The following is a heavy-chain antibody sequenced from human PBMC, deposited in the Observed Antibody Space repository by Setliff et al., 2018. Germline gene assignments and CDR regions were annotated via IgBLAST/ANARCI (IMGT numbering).Heavy chain of an antibody. J-gene: IGHJ4*02. CDR3: ARGHPPSDSSGYYYAY. V-gene: IGHV4-59*12. CDR1: GDSISDAS. Sequence: SETLSLTCTVSGDSISDASIMAWIRQPPGKGLEFIGYVFYNGAAKYDPSLKSRVTMSVDTSKTQFSLKLNSMTAADTAVYYCARGHPPSDSSGYYYAYWGQGTLVTVSS. CDR2: VFYNGAA. D-gene: IGHD3-22*01.